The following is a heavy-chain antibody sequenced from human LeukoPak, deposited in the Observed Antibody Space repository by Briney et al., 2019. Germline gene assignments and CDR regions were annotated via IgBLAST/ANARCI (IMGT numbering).Heavy chain of an antibody. CDR1: YGALRGYY. CDR3: ARGGGQRRSWLDL. Sequence: SETLSLNCAVHYGALRGYYWTWIRQPPGKGLEWIGAIHHSGSSNYNASLKSRVVISLDTSKNEFSLQLTSMTAADTALYVCARGGGQRRSWLDLWGQGTLVTVTS. J-gene: IGHJ5*02. V-gene: IGHV4-34*01. D-gene: IGHD3-16*01. CDR2: IHHSGSS.